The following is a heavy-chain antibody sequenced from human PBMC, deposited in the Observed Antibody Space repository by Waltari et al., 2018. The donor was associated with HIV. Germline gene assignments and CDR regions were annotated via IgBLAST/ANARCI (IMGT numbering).Heavy chain of an antibody. CDR3: ARDRCSSTSCFFDY. Sequence: EVQLVESGGGLVQPGGSLRLSCAASGFTFSNPWMGWFRLPPGKGLEWVANIKQDGSEKYFVDSVKGRFTISRDNAKNSLYLQMNSLRAEDTAVYYCARDRCSSTSCFFDYWGQGTLVTVSS. J-gene: IGHJ4*02. CDR2: IKQDGSEK. CDR1: GFTFSNPW. V-gene: IGHV3-7*01. D-gene: IGHD2-2*01.